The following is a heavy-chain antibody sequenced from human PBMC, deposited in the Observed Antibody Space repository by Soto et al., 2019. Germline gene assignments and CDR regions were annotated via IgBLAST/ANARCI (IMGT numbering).Heavy chain of an antibody. V-gene: IGHV3-23*01. CDR3: AKGSSGWYERFDY. Sequence: EVQLLESGGGLAQPGGSLRLSCAASGFTFSSYVMSWVRQAPGKGLEWVSAISGSGGSTYYADSVKGRFTISRDNSKNTLYLQMNSLRAEDTAVYYCAKGSSGWYERFDYWGQGTLVTVSS. CDR2: ISGSGGST. J-gene: IGHJ4*02. D-gene: IGHD6-19*01. CDR1: GFTFSSYV.